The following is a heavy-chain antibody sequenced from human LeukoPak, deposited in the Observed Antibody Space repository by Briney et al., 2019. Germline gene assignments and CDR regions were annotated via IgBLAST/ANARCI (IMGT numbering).Heavy chain of an antibody. V-gene: IGHV1-58*01. Sequence: SVKVSCKASGFTFTKSALQWVRQARGQRLEWIGWIVVGSGNTDYAQKFQERVTMTRDTSTTTVYMELSSLRSEDTAVYYCAREESGGYFDYWGQGTLVTVSS. CDR2: IVVGSGNT. D-gene: IGHD2-8*02. CDR1: GFTFTKSA. J-gene: IGHJ4*02. CDR3: AREESGGYFDY.